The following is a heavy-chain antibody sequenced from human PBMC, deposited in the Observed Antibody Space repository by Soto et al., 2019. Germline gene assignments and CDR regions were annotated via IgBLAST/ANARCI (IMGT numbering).Heavy chain of an antibody. V-gene: IGHV4-59*12. D-gene: IGHD3-9*01. CDR2: IFYSGNT. CDR1: GGSISSYY. Sequence: SETLSLTCTVSGGSISSYYWSWIRQPPGKGLEWIGYIFYSGNTNYNPSLKSRVTISVDTSKNQFSLKLSSVTAADTAVYYCARVSGSHDILTGYLYFDYWGQGTQVIVSS. J-gene: IGHJ4*02. CDR3: ARVSGSHDILTGYLYFDY.